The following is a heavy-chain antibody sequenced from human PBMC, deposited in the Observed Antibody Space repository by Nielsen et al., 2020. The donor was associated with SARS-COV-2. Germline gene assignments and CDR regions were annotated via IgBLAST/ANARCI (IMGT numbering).Heavy chain of an antibody. Sequence: ASVKVSCKASGYTFTGYYMHWVRQAPGQGLEWMGWINPNSGGTNYAQKFQGWVTMTRDTSISTAYMELSRLRSEDTAVYYCARCLGLLWCNGMDVWGQGTTVTVSS. V-gene: IGHV1-2*04. D-gene: IGHD2-21*01. CDR2: INPNSGGT. J-gene: IGHJ6*02. CDR3: ARCLGLLWCNGMDV. CDR1: GYTFTGYY.